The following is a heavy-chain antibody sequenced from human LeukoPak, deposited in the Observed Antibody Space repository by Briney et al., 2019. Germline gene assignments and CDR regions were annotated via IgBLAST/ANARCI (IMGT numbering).Heavy chain of an antibody. CDR2: INHSGST. J-gene: IGHJ5*02. V-gene: IGHV4-34*01. D-gene: IGHD5-12*01. CDR1: GGSFSGYY. CDR3: ARGLDIVAKLNWFDP. Sequence: SETLSVTCAVYGGSFSGYYWSWIRQPPGKGLEWIGEINHSGSTNYNPSLKSRVTISVDTSKNQFSLKLSSVTAADTAVYYCARGLDIVAKLNWFDPWGQGTLVTVSS.